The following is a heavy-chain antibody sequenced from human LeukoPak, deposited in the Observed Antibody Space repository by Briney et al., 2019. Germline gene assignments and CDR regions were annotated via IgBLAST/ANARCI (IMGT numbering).Heavy chain of an antibody. V-gene: IGHV4-39*01. D-gene: IGHD3-16*01. Sequence: SETLSLTCSVSGGYISTSNYYWGWIRQPPGKGLEWIGTIYYSGRTYYNPSLQSRVTISLETSQNQLSLQVRSVTVVDTAVYYCARFFYYDASLPPYWGQGTLVTVSS. CDR3: ARFFYYDASLPPY. CDR1: GGYISTSNYY. J-gene: IGHJ4*02. CDR2: IYYSGRT.